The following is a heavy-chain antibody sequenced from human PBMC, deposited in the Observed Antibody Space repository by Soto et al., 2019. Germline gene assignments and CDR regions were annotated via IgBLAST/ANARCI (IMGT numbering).Heavy chain of an antibody. V-gene: IGHV1-3*04. CDR2: INTVKDNT. CDR1: GYTFTSYA. Sequence: QVQLVQSGAEVKKPGASVKVSCKASGYTFTSYAIHWVRQAPGQRLEWMGWINTVKDNTKYSQKFQGRVTITRDTSASIVYMELSSLRSEDTAVYYCARGSSWSYFDYWGQGTLVTVSS. D-gene: IGHD6-13*01. J-gene: IGHJ4*02. CDR3: ARGSSWSYFDY.